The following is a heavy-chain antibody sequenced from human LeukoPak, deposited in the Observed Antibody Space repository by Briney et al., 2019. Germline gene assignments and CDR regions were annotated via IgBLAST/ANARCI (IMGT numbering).Heavy chain of an antibody. V-gene: IGHV3-7*01. Sequence: GGSLRLSCAAPGFTFSNSWMSWVRQAPGKGLEWVANINHEGGDIYYVDSVKGRFTISRDNARNSLSLQLNSLRAEDTAVYYCATYINWVAGDVWGQGTTVTVSS. J-gene: IGHJ6*02. CDR2: INHEGGDI. CDR3: ATYINWVAGDV. CDR1: GFTFSNSW. D-gene: IGHD1-1*01.